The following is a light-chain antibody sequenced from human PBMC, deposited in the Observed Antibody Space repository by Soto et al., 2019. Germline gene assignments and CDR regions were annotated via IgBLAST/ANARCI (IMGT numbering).Light chain of an antibody. V-gene: IGKV1-8*01. CDR3: QQYYSYPRT. CDR1: QGISSY. J-gene: IGKJ1*01. Sequence: AIRMTQSPSLLSASTGDRVTITCRASQGISSYLAWYQQKPGKAPKLLIYAASTLQSGVPSRFSGSGSGTDFTLTIICLQSEDFATYYCQQYYSYPRTFGQGTKGEIK. CDR2: AAS.